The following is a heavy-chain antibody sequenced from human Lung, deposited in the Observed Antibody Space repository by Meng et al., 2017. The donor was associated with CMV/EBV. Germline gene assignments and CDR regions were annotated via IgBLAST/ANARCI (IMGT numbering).Heavy chain of an antibody. J-gene: IGHJ5*02. Sequence: QVQQQGSGPGLVEPSETLSLTCTVAGGTNSSYYWSWIRQPPGKGLEWIGYIYYSGSTNYNPSLKSRVTISVDTSKNQFSLKLSSVTAADTAVYYCAREEGVGGFDPWGQGTLVTASS. CDR2: IYYSGST. D-gene: IGHD3-10*01. V-gene: IGHV4-59*01. CDR1: GGTNSSYY. CDR3: AREEGVGGFDP.